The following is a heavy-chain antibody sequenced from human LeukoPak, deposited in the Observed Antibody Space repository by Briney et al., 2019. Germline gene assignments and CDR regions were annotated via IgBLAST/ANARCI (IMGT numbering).Heavy chain of an antibody. CDR1: GYSLTELS. Sequence: ASVTVSCKVSGYSLTELSMHWVRQAPGQALAWMGGFDLGEAHEGEGRFDPEKDDINSAQKFQGRVTLTEDTSTDTVYMELSSLRSEDTAVYYCVIHLVYYGSGNSAYWGQGTQVTVSS. D-gene: IGHD3-10*01. CDR3: VIHLVYYGSGNSAY. V-gene: IGHV1-24*01. J-gene: IGHJ4*02. CDR2: FDLGEAHEGEGRFDPEKDDI.